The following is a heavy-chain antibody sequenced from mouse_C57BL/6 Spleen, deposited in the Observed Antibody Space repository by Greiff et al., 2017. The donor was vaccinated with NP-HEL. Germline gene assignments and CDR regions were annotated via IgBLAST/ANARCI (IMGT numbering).Heavy chain of an antibody. CDR2: FYPGSGSI. CDR1: GYTFTEYT. CDR3: ARHEGNYGSSYSYFDY. J-gene: IGHJ2*01. V-gene: IGHV1-62-2*01. D-gene: IGHD1-1*01. Sequence: QVQLQQSGAELVKPGASVKLSCKASGYTFTEYTIHWVKQRSGQGLEWIGWFYPGSGSIRYNEKFKDKATLTADKSSSTVYMELSRLTSEDSAVYFCARHEGNYGSSYSYFDYWGQGTTLTVSS.